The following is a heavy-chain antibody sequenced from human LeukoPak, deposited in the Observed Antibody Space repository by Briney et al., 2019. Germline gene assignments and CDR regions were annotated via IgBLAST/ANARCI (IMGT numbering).Heavy chain of an antibody. Sequence: SETLSLTCTVSGGSISSYYWGWIRQPPGKGLEWIGSIYYSGSTYYNPSLKSRVTISVDTSKNQFSLKLSSVTAADTAVYYCARGMGIAAPGTRDWGQGTLVTVSS. CDR2: IYYSGST. D-gene: IGHD6-13*01. CDR1: GGSISSYY. V-gene: IGHV4-39*01. CDR3: ARGMGIAAPGTRD. J-gene: IGHJ4*02.